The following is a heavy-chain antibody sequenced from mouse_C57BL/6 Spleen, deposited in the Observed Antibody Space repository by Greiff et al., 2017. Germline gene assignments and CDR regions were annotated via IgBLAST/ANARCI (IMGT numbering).Heavy chain of an antibody. Sequence: EVQLVESEGGLVQPGSSMKLSCTASGFTFSDYYMAWVRQVPEKGLEWVANINYDGSSTYYLDSLKSRFIISRDNAKNILYLQMSSLKSEDTATYYCARYDWGDAMDYWGQGTSVTVSS. CDR1: GFTFSDYY. CDR2: INYDGSST. CDR3: ARYDWGDAMDY. V-gene: IGHV5-16*01. D-gene: IGHD2-4*01. J-gene: IGHJ4*01.